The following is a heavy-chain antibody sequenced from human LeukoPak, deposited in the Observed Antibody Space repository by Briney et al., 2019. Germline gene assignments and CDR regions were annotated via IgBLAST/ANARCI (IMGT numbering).Heavy chain of an antibody. CDR1: GFTFTTYW. V-gene: IGHV3-7*03. CDR2: INQDGTEK. D-gene: IGHD1-26*01. CDR3: AKDVGYGVGATRVDY. J-gene: IGHJ4*02. Sequence: PGESLRLSCAASGFTFTTYWMTWVRQAPGKGLEWVASINQDGTEKYYVDSVKGRFTISRDNAKNSLYLQMNSLGAEDTAFYYCAKDVGYGVGATRVDYWGQGTLVTVSS.